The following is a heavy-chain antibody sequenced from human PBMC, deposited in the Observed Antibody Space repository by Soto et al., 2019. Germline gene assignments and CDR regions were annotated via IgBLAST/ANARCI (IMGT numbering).Heavy chain of an antibody. CDR2: IYYSRST. D-gene: IGHD6-13*01. V-gene: IGHV4-31*03. CDR1: GGSISSGGYY. J-gene: IGHJ6*02. Sequence: QVQLQESGPGLVKPSQTLSLTCTVSGGSISSGGYYWSWIRQHPGKGLEWIGYIYYSRSTYYNPSLKSRVTISLDTSKNQFSLKLSSVTAADTAVYYCARDEPVGSSWPYYYGMDVWGQGTTVTVSS. CDR3: ARDEPVGSSWPYYYGMDV.